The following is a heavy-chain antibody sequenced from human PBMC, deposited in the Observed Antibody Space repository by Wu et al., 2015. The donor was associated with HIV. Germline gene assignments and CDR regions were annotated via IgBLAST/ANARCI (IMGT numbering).Heavy chain of an antibody. Sequence: QVPLLQSGAEVKKPGASVKVSCKVSGYTLTELSMHWVRQAPGKGLEWMGGFDPKHGEIIYAQNFQGRLTMTEDTSTDTAYVELRSLRFEDTAVYYCTTLRGGYYAGSDIPAAFDIWGQGTMVTVSP. CDR1: GYTLTELS. CDR3: TTLRGGYYAGSDIPAAFDI. CDR2: FDPKHGEI. V-gene: IGHV1-24*01. D-gene: IGHD3-10*01. J-gene: IGHJ3*02.